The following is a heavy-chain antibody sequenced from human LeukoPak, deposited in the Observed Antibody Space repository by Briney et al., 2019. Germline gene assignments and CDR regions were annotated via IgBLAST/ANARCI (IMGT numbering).Heavy chain of an antibody. D-gene: IGHD2-2*01. J-gene: IGHJ3*02. CDR1: GYTFTGYY. CDR2: INPNSGGT. V-gene: IGHV1-2*06. CDR3: ARADCSSISCLNAFDI. Sequence: ASVKVSCKASGYTFTGYYMHWMRQAPGRGLEWMGRINPNSGGTNSAQKFQVRVTMTRDTSISTAYMELSRLRSDDTAVYYCARADCSSISCLNAFDIWGQGTMVTVSS.